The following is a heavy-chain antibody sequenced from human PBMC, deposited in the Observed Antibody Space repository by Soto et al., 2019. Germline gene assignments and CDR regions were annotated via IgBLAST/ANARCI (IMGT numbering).Heavy chain of an antibody. CDR2: INHSGIT. CDR1: GGSFSGYY. V-gene: IGHV4-34*01. CDR3: ARGAQGYSSGWYLGYYYYGMDV. Sequence: PSETLSLTCAVYGGSFSGYYWSWIRQPPGKGLEWIGEINHSGITNYNPSLKSRVTISVDTSKNQFSLKLSSVTAADTAVYYCARGAQGYSSGWYLGYYYYGMDVWGQGTTVNVSS. D-gene: IGHD6-19*01. J-gene: IGHJ6*02.